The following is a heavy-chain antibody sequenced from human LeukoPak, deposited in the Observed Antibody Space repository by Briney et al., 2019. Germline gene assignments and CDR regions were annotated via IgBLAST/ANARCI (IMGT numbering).Heavy chain of an antibody. CDR1: GFTFSSYA. J-gene: IGHJ4*02. D-gene: IGHD5-18*01. Sequence: GGSLRLSCAASGFTFSSYAMSWVRQAPGKGLEWVSAISGSGGSTYYADSVKGRFTISRDNSKNTLFLQMSSLRPQDTAVYYCEEAVGYTNGPEWGQGTLVNVSS. CDR3: EEAVGYTNGPE. CDR2: ISGSGGST. V-gene: IGHV3-23*01.